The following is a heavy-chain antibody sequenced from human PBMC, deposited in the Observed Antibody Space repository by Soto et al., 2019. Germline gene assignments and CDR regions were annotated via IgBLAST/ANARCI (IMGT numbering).Heavy chain of an antibody. V-gene: IGHV4-34*01. D-gene: IGHD5-12*01. CDR2: INHSGST. Sequence: SETLSLTCAVYGGSFSGYYLSWIRQPPGKGLEWIGEINHSGSTNYSPSLKSRVTISVDTSKNQFSLKLSSVTAADMAVYYCASLTSGYSGGFDPWGQGTLVTVSS. CDR3: ASLTSGYSGGFDP. J-gene: IGHJ5*02. CDR1: GGSFSGYY.